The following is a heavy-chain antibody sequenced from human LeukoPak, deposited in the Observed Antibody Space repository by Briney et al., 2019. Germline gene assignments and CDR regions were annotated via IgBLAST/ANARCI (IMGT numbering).Heavy chain of an antibody. Sequence: GGSLRLSCAASGFTFGDYAMHWVRQAPGKGLEWVSLISGDGGSTYYADSVKGRFTISRDNSKNSLYLQMNSLRTEDTALYYCAKGRFDYYDSSGYSGPLDYWGQGTLVTVSS. D-gene: IGHD3-22*01. CDR1: GFTFGDYA. V-gene: IGHV3-43*02. CDR2: ISGDGGST. CDR3: AKGRFDYYDSSGYSGPLDY. J-gene: IGHJ4*02.